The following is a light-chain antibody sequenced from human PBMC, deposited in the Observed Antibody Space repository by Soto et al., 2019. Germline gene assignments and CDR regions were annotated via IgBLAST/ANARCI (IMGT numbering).Light chain of an antibody. CDR3: QQYDTSPYT. Sequence: EIVLTQSPGTLSLSPGERATLSCRASQSVSNNYLAWYQQKPGQAPRLLIYGASSRATGVPDRFRGSGSGADFTLTIGRLEPEDFAVYYCQQYDTSPYTFGQGTKLEIK. CDR1: QSVSNNY. CDR2: GAS. V-gene: IGKV3-20*01. J-gene: IGKJ2*01.